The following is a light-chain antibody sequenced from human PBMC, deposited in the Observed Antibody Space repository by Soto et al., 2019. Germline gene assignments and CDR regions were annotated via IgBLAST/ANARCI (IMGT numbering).Light chain of an antibody. CDR2: DVT. CDR3: CSYAGSDFYV. V-gene: IGLV2-11*01. Sequence: QSALTQPRSVSGSPGQSVTISCTGTSSDVGGYNYVSWYQQHPGKAPKLMIYDVTKRPLGVPDRLSGSKSGNTASLIISGLQAEDEAGYYCCSYAGSDFYVFGTGTKLTVL. CDR1: SSDVGGYNY. J-gene: IGLJ1*01.